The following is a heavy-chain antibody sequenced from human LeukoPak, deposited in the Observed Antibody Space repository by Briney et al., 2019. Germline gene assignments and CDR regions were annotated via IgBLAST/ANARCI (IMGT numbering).Heavy chain of an antibody. D-gene: IGHD2-8*01. CDR2: IYHTGST. J-gene: IGHJ1*01. Sequence: PSETLSPTCSVSGGSISSGGYYWSWIRQLPGKGLEWGLEWIGYIYHTGSTYSNPSFKSRVTMSVDTSKNQFSLKLSSVTAADTAVYYCARVGTYCTSGVCLSEDYFPYWGQGTLVTVSS. CDR3: ARVGTYCTSGVCLSEDYFPY. V-gene: IGHV4-31*03. CDR1: GGSISSGGYY.